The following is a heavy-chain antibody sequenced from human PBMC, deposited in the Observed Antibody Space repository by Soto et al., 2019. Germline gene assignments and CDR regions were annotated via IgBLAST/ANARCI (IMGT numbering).Heavy chain of an antibody. V-gene: IGHV4-30-4*01. CDR2: IYYSGST. D-gene: IGHD4-17*01. Sequence: PSETLSLTCTVSGGSIRSGDYYWSWIRQPPGKGLESIGYIYYSGSTYYNPSLKSRVTISRDNAKNSLYLQMNSLRAEDTAVYYCARVGWTSLTFFDYWGQGTLVTVSS. J-gene: IGHJ4*02. CDR1: GGSIRSGDYY. CDR3: ARVGWTSLTFFDY.